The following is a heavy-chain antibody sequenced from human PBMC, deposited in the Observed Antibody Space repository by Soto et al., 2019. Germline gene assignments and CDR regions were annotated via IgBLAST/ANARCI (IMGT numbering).Heavy chain of an antibody. V-gene: IGHV3-30-3*01. CDR2: ISYDGSNK. J-gene: IGHJ3*02. D-gene: IGHD2-15*01. CDR1: GFTFSSYA. CDR3: AREYGIGGAAFDI. Sequence: GGSLRLSCAASGFTFSSYAMHWVRQAPGKGLEWVAVISYDGSNKYYADSVKGRFTISRDNSKNTLYLQMNSLRAEDTAVYYCAREYGIGGAAFDIWGQGTMVTVSS.